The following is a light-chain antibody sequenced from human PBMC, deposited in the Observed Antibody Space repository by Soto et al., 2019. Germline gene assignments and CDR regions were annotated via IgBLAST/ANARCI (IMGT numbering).Light chain of an antibody. V-gene: IGKV1-5*01. Sequence: IQKIHTPSTLAACVGDRCTITWRASQSISSRLAWYQQKPGKAPKFLVYDASNLESGVPSRFSGSGSGTEFTLTISSLQPDDFSSYYCQQYNSYSVTVGQGTKVDIK. CDR1: QSISSR. CDR3: QQYNSYSVT. J-gene: IGKJ1*01. CDR2: DAS.